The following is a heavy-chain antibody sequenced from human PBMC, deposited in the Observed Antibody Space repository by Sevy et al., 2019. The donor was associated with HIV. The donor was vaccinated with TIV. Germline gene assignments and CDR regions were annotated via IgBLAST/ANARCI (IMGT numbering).Heavy chain of an antibody. CDR1: GGSISSSSYY. V-gene: IGHV4-39*01. CDR2: IYYSGST. J-gene: IGHJ4*02. Sequence: SETLSLTCTVSGGSISSSSYYWGWIRQPPGKGLEWIGSIYYSGSTYYNPSLKSRVTISVDTSKNQFSLKLSSVTAADTAVYYCARHEGAYCGSTSCYAVGYFDYWGQGTLVTVSS. D-gene: IGHD2-2*01. CDR3: ARHEGAYCGSTSCYAVGYFDY.